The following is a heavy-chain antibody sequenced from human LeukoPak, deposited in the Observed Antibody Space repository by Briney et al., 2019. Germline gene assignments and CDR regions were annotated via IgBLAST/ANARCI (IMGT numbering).Heavy chain of an antibody. CDR1: GFTFSSYA. V-gene: IGHV3-23*01. CDR3: AKVPGIVVVPAAIFDY. Sequence: GGSLRLSCAASGFTFSSYAMSWVRQAPGKGLEWVSAISGSGGSTYYADPVKGRFTISRDNSKNTLYLQMNSLRAEDTAVYYCAKVPGIVVVPAAIFDYWGQGTLVTVSS. J-gene: IGHJ4*02. D-gene: IGHD2-2*02. CDR2: ISGSGGST.